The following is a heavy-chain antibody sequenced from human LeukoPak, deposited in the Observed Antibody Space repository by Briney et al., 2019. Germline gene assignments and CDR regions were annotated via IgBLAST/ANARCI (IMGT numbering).Heavy chain of an antibody. CDR3: ARDFNSIFPPDYFDY. D-gene: IGHD3-3*01. J-gene: IGHJ4*02. Sequence: PGGSLRLSCAASGFTFSSYWMRWVRQAPGKGLEWVANIKQDGREKYYVDSVKGRFTISRDNAKNSLYLQMNSLRAEDTAVYYCARDFNSIFPPDYFDYWGQGTLVTVSS. CDR2: IKQDGREK. CDR1: GFTFSSYW. V-gene: IGHV3-7*01.